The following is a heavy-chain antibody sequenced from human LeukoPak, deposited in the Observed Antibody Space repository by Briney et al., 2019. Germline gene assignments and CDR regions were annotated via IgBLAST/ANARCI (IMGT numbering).Heavy chain of an antibody. Sequence: ASVKVSCKASGYSFTSNYIHWVRQAPGQGLEWMGMIYPSDGSTSYAQKFQGRVTVTRDTSTSTVHMELSGLRSEDTAVYYCARDRDWYSFDSWGQGTLVTVSS. D-gene: IGHD6-19*01. V-gene: IGHV1-46*01. CDR3: ARDRDWYSFDS. J-gene: IGHJ5*01. CDR1: GYSFTSNY. CDR2: IYPSDGST.